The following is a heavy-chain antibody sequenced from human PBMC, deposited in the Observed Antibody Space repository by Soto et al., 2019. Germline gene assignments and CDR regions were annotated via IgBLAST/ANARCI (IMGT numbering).Heavy chain of an antibody. V-gene: IGHV4-39*01. CDR2: IYYSGST. CDR1: GGSISSSSYY. J-gene: IGHJ4*02. Sequence: SETLSLTCTVSGGSISSSSYYWGWIRQPPGKGLEWIGSIYYSGSTYYNPSLKSRVTISVDTSKNQFSLKLSSVTAADTAVYYCARPPSLIYWGQGTLVTVSS. CDR3: ARPPSLIY. D-gene: IGHD3-16*02.